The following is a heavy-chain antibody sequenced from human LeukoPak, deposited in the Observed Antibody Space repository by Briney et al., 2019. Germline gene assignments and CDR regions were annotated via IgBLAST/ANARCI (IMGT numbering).Heavy chain of an antibody. CDR2: IYYSGST. D-gene: IGHD2-8*02. V-gene: IGHV4-59*01. Sequence: SETLSLTCTVSGGSISSYYWSWIRQPPGKGLEWIGYIYYSGSTNYNPSLKSRVTISVDTSKNQFSLKLSSVTAADTAVYYCARADTGSFDYWGQGTLVTVSS. J-gene: IGHJ4*02. CDR1: GGSISSYY. CDR3: ARADTGSFDY.